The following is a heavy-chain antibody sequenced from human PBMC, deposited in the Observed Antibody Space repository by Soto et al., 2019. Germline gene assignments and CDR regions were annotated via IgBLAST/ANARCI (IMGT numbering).Heavy chain of an antibody. CDR3: AKAAKYNYYSYMDV. Sequence: PGGSLRLSCAASGFTFSSYAMSWVRQAPGKGLEWVSAISGSGGSTYYADSVKGRFTISRDNSKNTLYLQMNSLRAEDTAVYYRAKAAKYNYYSYMDVWGKGTTVTVSS. J-gene: IGHJ6*03. V-gene: IGHV3-23*01. CDR1: GFTFSSYA. CDR2: ISGSGGST.